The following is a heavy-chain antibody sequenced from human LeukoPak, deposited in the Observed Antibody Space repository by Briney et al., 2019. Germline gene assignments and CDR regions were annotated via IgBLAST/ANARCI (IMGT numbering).Heavy chain of an antibody. Sequence: SEALSLTCTVSGGSISTNYWRWIRQPPGKGLEWIGSTSYTGNTNYNPSLKSRATISVDASKNQFSLKLTSVTAADTAVYYCASGRLGYNSPFDSWGQGTLVTVSS. CDR3: ASGRLGYNSPFDS. D-gene: IGHD5-24*01. CDR1: GGSISTNY. CDR2: TSYTGNT. J-gene: IGHJ4*02. V-gene: IGHV4-59*01.